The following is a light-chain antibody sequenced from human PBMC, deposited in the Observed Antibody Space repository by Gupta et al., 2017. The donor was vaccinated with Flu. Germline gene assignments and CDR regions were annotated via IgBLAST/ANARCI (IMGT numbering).Light chain of an antibody. V-gene: IGKV1-39*01. J-gene: IGKJ3*01. CDR3: QQRDSTPLG. CDR1: QSISSY. Sequence: PSSLSASVGDRVTITCRASQSISSYLNWYQQKPGKAPKLLIYAASRLQSGVPSRFSGSGSATDFTLTISSLQPPDFATYYCQQRDSTPLGFGHGTKVDIK. CDR2: AAS.